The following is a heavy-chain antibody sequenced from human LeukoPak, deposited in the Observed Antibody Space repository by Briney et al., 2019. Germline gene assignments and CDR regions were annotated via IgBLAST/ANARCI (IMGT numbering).Heavy chain of an antibody. V-gene: IGHV3-23*01. J-gene: IGHJ4*02. CDR2: ISGSGGST. CDR1: GFTFSSYG. D-gene: IGHD5-24*01. Sequence: GGSLRLSCAASGFTFSSYGMSWVRQAPGKGLEWVSAISGSGGSTYYADSVKGRFTISRDNSKNTLYLQMNSLRAEDTAVYYCAKVDKRWLHAYYFDYWGQGTLVTVSS. CDR3: AKVDKRWLHAYYFDY.